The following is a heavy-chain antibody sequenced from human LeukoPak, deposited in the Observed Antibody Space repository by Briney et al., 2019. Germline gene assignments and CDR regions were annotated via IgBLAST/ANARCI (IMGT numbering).Heavy chain of an antibody. D-gene: IGHD3-22*01. CDR1: GDSVSSNSAA. CDR2: TYYRSKWYN. J-gene: IGHJ4*02. CDR3: ARDRSIHDSSGYYFDY. V-gene: IGHV6-1*01. Sequence: SQTLSLTCAISGDSVSSNSAAWNWIRQSPSRGLEWLGRTYYRSKWYNDYAVSVKSRITINPDTSKNQFSLQLNSVTPEDTAVYYCARDRSIHDSSGYYFDYWGQGTLVTVSS.